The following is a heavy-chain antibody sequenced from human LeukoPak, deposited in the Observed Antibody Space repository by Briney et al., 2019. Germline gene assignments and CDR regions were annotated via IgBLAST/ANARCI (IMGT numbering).Heavy chain of an antibody. V-gene: IGHV3-23*01. CDR1: GFTLSRYA. Sequence: GGSLRLSCAASGFTLSRYAMNWVRQVPGKGLEWVSGIIENGGETYYADSVRGRFTISRDNSKNTLYLQMNSLRAEDTAVYYCAKDYEYNSNTWYFHWGRGTLVSVSS. CDR2: IIENGGET. CDR3: AKDYEYNSNTWYFH. J-gene: IGHJ4*02. D-gene: IGHD6-13*01.